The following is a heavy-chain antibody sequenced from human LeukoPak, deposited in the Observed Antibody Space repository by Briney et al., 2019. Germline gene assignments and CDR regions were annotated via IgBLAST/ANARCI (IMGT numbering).Heavy chain of an antibody. CDR2: INWNGGST. Sequence: PGGSLRLSCAASGPNFDDYGMSWVRQAPRKGLDRVSGINWNGGSTGYADSVKRRFTISRGNAKNSLFLQMNSLRAEDTALYYCAKDSSGYYDGAFDIWGQGTMVTVSS. CDR1: GPNFDDYG. CDR3: AKDSSGYYDGAFDI. D-gene: IGHD3-22*01. J-gene: IGHJ3*02. V-gene: IGHV3-20*04.